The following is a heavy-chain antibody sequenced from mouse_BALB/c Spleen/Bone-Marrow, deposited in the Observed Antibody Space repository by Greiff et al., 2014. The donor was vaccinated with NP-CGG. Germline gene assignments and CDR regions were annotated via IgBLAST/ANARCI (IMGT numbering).Heavy chain of an antibody. CDR1: GYTFTSYW. CDR3: AIGSYYYGSSSPWFAY. J-gene: IGHJ3*01. V-gene: IGHV1S41*01. CDR2: IPPGSGTT. D-gene: IGHD1-1*01. Sequence: DLVKPGASVKLSCKASGYTFTSYWINWIKQRPGQGLEWIGRIPPGSGTTYYNEMFKGKATLTVDTSSTTAYIQLSSLSSDDSAVYFCAIGSYYYGSSSPWFAYWGQGTLVTVSA.